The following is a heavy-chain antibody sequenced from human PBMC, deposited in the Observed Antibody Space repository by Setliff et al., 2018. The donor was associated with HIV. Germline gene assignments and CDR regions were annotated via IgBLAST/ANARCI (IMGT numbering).Heavy chain of an antibody. Sequence: ASVKVSCKVSGYTLSELSMHWVRQAPGKGLEWMGGFDPEDGETIYAQKFQGRVTMTEDTSTDTAYMELSSLRSEDTAVYYCATESRCSSTSCYLTFDIWGQGTMVTVSS. J-gene: IGHJ3*02. CDR3: ATESRCSSTSCYLTFDI. D-gene: IGHD2-2*01. V-gene: IGHV1-24*01. CDR2: FDPEDGET. CDR1: GYTLSELS.